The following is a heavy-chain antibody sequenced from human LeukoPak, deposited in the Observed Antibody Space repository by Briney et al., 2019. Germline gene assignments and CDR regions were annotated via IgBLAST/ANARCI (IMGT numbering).Heavy chain of an antibody. CDR3: ARAGYDILTGYYFDY. Sequence: SETLSLTCTVSGGSISSSSYHWGWIRQPPGKGLEWIGSIYYSGSTYYNPSLKSRVTISVDTSKNQFSLKLSSVTAADTAVYYCARAGYDILTGYYFDYWGQGTLVTVSS. D-gene: IGHD3-9*01. CDR1: GGSISSSSYH. V-gene: IGHV4-39*07. J-gene: IGHJ4*02. CDR2: IYYSGST.